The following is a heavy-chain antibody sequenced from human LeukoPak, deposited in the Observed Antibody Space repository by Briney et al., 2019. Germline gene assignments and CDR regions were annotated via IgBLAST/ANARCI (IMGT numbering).Heavy chain of an antibody. Sequence: GASLKISCKGSGASFTTYWIGWVRRLPGKGLEWMGIIFPGDSATKYSPSFQGQVTISADKSISTAYLQWSSLKASDTAMYYCARHKYDSSGYREGFDYWGQGTLVTVSS. D-gene: IGHD3-22*01. CDR1: GASFTTYW. CDR2: IFPGDSAT. CDR3: ARHKYDSSGYREGFDY. V-gene: IGHV5-51*01. J-gene: IGHJ4*02.